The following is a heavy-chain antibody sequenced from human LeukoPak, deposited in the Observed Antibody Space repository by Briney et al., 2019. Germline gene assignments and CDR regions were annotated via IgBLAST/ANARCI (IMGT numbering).Heavy chain of an antibody. D-gene: IGHD1-26*01. V-gene: IGHV3-30*04. CDR3: AREVGATTVYFDF. CDR1: GFYFNNYA. J-gene: IGHJ4*02. Sequence: GGSLRLSCAASGFYFNNYAMHWVRQAPGKWLDWVARISFDGKKEDYADSVKGRVIVSRHNSSNTLYLEMNSLRSDDTAVYFCAREVGATTVYFDFWGQGSLVIVSS. CDR2: ISFDGKKE.